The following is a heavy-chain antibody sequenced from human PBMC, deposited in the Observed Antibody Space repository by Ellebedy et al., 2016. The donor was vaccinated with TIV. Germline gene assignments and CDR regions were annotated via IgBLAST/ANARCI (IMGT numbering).Heavy chain of an antibody. CDR1: GYTFTSYG. D-gene: IGHD6-19*01. CDR2: ISVYNGNI. CDR3: ARSDSSGWYVTFDY. J-gene: IGHJ4*02. V-gene: IGHV1-18*01. Sequence: AASVKVSCKASGYTFTSYGISWVRQAPGQGLEWMGWISVYNGNINYAQKFQGRVTMTTDTSTSTAYMELRSLRSDDTAVYYCARSDSSGWYVTFDYWGQGTPVTVSS.